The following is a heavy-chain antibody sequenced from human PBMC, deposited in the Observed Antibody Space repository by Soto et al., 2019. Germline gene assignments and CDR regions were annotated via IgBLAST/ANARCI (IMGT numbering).Heavy chain of an antibody. CDR2: ISSTSTYI. Sequence: EVQLVESGGGLVKPGGSLRLSCAASGFTFSSFSMNWVRQAPGKGLEWVSSISSTSTYIYYADSVKGRFTISRDNAKNSLYLQMDSLRAEDTAVYYCAREGSTYSNNAAGFDYWGQGTLVTVSS. V-gene: IGHV3-21*01. CDR1: GFTFSSFS. CDR3: AREGSTYSNNAAGFDY. D-gene: IGHD4-4*01. J-gene: IGHJ4*02.